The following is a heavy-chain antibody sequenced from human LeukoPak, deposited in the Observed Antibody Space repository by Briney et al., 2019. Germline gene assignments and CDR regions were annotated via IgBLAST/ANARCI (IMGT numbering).Heavy chain of an antibody. CDR3: ARELPSHYYDSSGYYLGGFDL. CDR1: GYTFTGYY. V-gene: IGHV1-2*02. D-gene: IGHD3-22*01. Sequence: GASVKVSCKASGYTFTGYYLHWVRQAPGQGLEWMGCVNPNSGDTNYAQKFQGSVTMTRDTSISTVYMELSSLRSEDTAVYYCARELPSHYYDSSGYYLGGFDLWGRGTLVTVSS. CDR2: VNPNSGDT. J-gene: IGHJ2*01.